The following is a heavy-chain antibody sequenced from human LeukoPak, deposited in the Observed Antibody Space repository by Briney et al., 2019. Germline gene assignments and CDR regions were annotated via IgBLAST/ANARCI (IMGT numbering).Heavy chain of an antibody. V-gene: IGHV1-18*01. CDR2: ISTYNGNT. CDR3: ARKILGATREGFDY. J-gene: IGHJ4*02. Sequence: GASVKVSRKASGYTFISYGISWVRQAPGQGLEWMGWISTYNGNTNYAQKLQGRVTMTTDTSTTTAYMELRSLRSDDTAVYYCARKILGATREGFDYWGQGTLVTVSS. D-gene: IGHD1-26*01. CDR1: GYTFISYG.